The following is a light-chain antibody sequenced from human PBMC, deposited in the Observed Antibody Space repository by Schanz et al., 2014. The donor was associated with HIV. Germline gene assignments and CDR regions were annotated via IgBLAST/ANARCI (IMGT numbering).Light chain of an antibody. CDR1: QSISSNY. CDR3: HHYGDSRGT. Sequence: EIVLTQSPGTLSLSPGERATLSCRASQSISSNYLAWYQQKPGQAPRLLMFDASKRAAGIPARFSGSGSGTDFTLTISRLEPDDFAVYYCHHYGDSRGTFGGGTEVDI. CDR2: DAS. J-gene: IGKJ4*02. V-gene: IGKV3-20*01.